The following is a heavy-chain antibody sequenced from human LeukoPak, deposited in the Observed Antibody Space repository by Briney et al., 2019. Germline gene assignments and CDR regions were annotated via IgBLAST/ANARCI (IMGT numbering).Heavy chain of an antibody. J-gene: IGHJ4*02. CDR1: GYTFTSYA. Sequence: ASVKVSCKASGYTFTSYAMNLVRQAPGQGLEWMGWIKTNTGNPTYAQGFTGRFVFSLGTSVSTAYLQISSLKAEDTAVYYCARAGYYDSSGYGNFDYWGQGTLVTVSS. D-gene: IGHD3-22*01. CDR2: IKTNTGNP. V-gene: IGHV7-4-1*02. CDR3: ARAGYYDSSGYGNFDY.